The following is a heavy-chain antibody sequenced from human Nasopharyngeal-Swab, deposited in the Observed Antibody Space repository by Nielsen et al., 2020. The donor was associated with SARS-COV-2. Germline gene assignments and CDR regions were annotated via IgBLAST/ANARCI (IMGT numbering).Heavy chain of an antibody. CDR3: ARGGVGYYDSSGPRDDTFDI. D-gene: IGHD3-22*01. CDR2: LYSGGST. V-gene: IGHV3-53*04. Sequence: WIRQPPGKGLEWVSILYSGGSTYYADSVKGRFTISRHNSKNTLYLQMSSLRAEDTAVYYCARGGVGYYDSSGPRDDTFDIWGQGTMVTVSS. J-gene: IGHJ3*02.